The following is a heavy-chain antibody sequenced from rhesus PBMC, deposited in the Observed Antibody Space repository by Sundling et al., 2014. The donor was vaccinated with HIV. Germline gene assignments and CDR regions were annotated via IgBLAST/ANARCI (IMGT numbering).Heavy chain of an antibody. CDR3: AITTEEGYGLDS. J-gene: IGHJ6*01. CDR2: VTGNSGST. D-gene: IGHD3-9*01. V-gene: IGHV4-80*01. Sequence: QVQLQESGPGLVKPSETLSLTCTVSGVSISSYWWELDPPRPQGKGLEWVGEVTGNSGSTNYNPSLKSRVTISRDTSKNQFSLKLNSVTAADTAVYYCAITTEEGYGLDSWGQGVVVTVSS. CDR1: GVSISSYW.